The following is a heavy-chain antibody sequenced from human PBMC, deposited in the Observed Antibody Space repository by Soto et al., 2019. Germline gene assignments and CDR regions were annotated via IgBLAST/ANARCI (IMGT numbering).Heavy chain of an antibody. V-gene: IGHV5-10-1*01. CDR1: YW. CDR2: IDPSDSYT. D-gene: IGHD3-10*01. CDR3: ARRLRGSGSYWYYYYGMDV. J-gene: IGHJ6*02. Sequence: YWVRRILKMPGKGLEWMGRIDPSDSYTNYSPSFQGHVTISADKSISTAYLQWSSLKASDTAMYYCARRLRGSGSYWYYYYGMDVWGQGTTVTVSS.